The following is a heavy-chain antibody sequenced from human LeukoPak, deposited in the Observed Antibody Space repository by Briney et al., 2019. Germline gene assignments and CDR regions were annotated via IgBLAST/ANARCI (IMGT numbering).Heavy chain of an antibody. D-gene: IGHD4-11*01. CDR2: IYTSGST. Sequence: SETLSLTCTVSGGSISSYYWNWIRQPAGKGLEWIGRIYTSGSTNYNPSLKSRVTMSVDTSKNQFSLKLSSVTAADTAVYYCARSDYSNQRPFDYWGQGTLVTVSS. J-gene: IGHJ4*02. CDR1: GGSISSYY. V-gene: IGHV4-4*07. CDR3: ARSDYSNQRPFDY.